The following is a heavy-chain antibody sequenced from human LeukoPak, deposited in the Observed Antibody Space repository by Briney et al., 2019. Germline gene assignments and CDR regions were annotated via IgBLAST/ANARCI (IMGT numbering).Heavy chain of an antibody. CDR3: ARCLIVTVAARGYRCYMDV. CDR2: ISHSGNT. D-gene: IGHD2-21*02. CDR1: GGSFNGYC. Sequence: SETLSLSCGVYGGSFNGYCWSWIRQPPGKGLEWIGEISHSGNTNYNPSLKNRVTMSVDMSTKPLSLRLSSVTAADTAVYYCARCLIVTVAARGYRCYMDVWGNGTTVAVSS. J-gene: IGHJ6*03. V-gene: IGHV4-34*01.